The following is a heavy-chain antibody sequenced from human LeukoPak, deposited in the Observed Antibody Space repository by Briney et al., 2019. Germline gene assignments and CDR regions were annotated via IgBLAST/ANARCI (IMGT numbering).Heavy chain of an antibody. D-gene: IGHD2-15*01. CDR2: ISAYNGNT. CDR3: ARGEGRTYCSGGSCYGGMSYYYGMDV. CDR1: GYTFTSYG. V-gene: IGHV1-18*04. Sequence: GAPVKVSCKASGYTFTSYGISWVRQAPGQGLEWMGWISAYNGNTNYAQKLQGRVTMTTDTSTSTAYMELRSLRSDDTAVYYCARGEGRTYCSGGSCYGGMSYYYGMDVWGKGTTVTVSS. J-gene: IGHJ6*04.